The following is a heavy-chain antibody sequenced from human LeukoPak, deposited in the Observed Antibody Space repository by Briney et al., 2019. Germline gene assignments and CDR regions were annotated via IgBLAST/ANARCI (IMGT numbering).Heavy chain of an antibody. CDR2: ISSSSSYI. Sequence: PGGSLRLSCAASGFTFSSYSMNWVRQAPGKGLEWVSSISSSSSYIYYADSVKGRFTISRDNSKNTLYLQMNSLRAEDTAVYYCAMTTVTTLDYWGQGTLVTVSS. V-gene: IGHV3-21*01. D-gene: IGHD4-17*01. CDR3: AMTTVTTLDY. CDR1: GFTFSSYS. J-gene: IGHJ4*02.